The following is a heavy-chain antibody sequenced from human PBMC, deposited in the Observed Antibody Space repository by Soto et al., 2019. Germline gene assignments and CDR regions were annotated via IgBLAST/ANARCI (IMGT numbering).Heavy chain of an antibody. D-gene: IGHD5-18*01. Sequence: QVQLQESGPGLVKPSQTLSLTCTVSGGSINNDIYYWSWIRQPPGKGLEWIGYIYNSGSTNYNPSLQSRVTISVDTSKNQFSLKLNSVTAADTAVYYCARGVHLWSLDYWGQGTLVTVSS. CDR1: GGSINNDIYY. J-gene: IGHJ4*02. V-gene: IGHV4-30-4*01. CDR3: ARGVHLWSLDY. CDR2: IYNSGST.